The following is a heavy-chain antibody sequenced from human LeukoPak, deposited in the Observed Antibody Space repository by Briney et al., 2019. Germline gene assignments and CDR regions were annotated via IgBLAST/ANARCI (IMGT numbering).Heavy chain of an antibody. D-gene: IGHD2-21*02. J-gene: IGHJ6*03. CDR1: GFTFRTYD. Sequence: GGSLRLSCAASGFTFRTYDMYWVRQAPGKGLEWVAFIRFDGSNKYYADSVKGRFTISRDNSRNTLSLQMNSLRPEDTAVYYCAKGYCGGYDCYSGYYMDVWGKGTTVTVSS. CDR3: AKGYCGGYDCYSGYYMDV. V-gene: IGHV3-30*02. CDR2: IRFDGSNK.